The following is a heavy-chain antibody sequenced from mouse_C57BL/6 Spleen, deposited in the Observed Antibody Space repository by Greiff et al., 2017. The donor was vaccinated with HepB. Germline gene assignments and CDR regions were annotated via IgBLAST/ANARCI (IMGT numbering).Heavy chain of an antibody. CDR2: IDPSDSET. CDR1: GYTFTSYW. CDR3: VAIYYDYSYYFDY. V-gene: IGHV1-52*01. D-gene: IGHD2-4*01. J-gene: IGHJ2*01. Sequence: VQLQQPGAELVRPGSSVKLSCKASGYTFTSYWMHWVKQRPIQGLEWIGNIDPSDSETHYNQKFKDKATLTVDKSSSTAYMQLSSLTSEDSAVYYGVAIYYDYSYYFDYWGQGTTLTVSS.